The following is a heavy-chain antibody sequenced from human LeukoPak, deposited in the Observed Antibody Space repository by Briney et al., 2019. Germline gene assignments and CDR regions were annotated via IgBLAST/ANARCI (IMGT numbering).Heavy chain of an antibody. J-gene: IGHJ6*02. CDR2: IKQDGSER. CDR1: GLIFGDCW. CDR3: ARDRRLHYYDSSGPLGYDYHSMDV. D-gene: IGHD3-22*01. Sequence: QPGGSLRLSCVVSGLIFGDCWMSWVRQAPGKGLEWVANIKQDGSERYYVDSVKGRFTISRDNAKNSVYLQMNSLRADDTAVYYCARDRRLHYYDSSGPLGYDYHSMDVWGQGTTVTVSS. V-gene: IGHV3-7*01.